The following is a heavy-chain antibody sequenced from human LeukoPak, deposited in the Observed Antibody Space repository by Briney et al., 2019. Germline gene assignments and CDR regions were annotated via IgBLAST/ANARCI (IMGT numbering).Heavy chain of an antibody. CDR3: ARGPLIAVAGTGDAFDI. CDR1: GGSISSYY. D-gene: IGHD6-19*01. CDR2: VFYTGSS. J-gene: IGHJ3*02. Sequence: SETLSLTCTVSGGSISSYYWSWIRQPPGKELEWIGHVFYTGSSNYNPSLKSRVTISVDTSKNQFSLRLSTVTAADTAVYYCARGPLIAVAGTGDAFDIWGQGTMVTVSS. V-gene: IGHV4-59*08.